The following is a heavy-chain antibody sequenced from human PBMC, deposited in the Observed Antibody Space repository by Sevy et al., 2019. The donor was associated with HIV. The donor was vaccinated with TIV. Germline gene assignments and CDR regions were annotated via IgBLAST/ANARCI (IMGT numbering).Heavy chain of an antibody. CDR3: AREGNYGDSGDASDI. CDR2: VSYDESIE. CDR1: GFAFSSYT. J-gene: IGHJ3*02. Sequence: GGSLRLSCAASGFAFSSYTVHWVRQAPDKGLEWVALVSYDESIEYYADSVRGRFTISRDTSESTLYLQMSSLRAEDTAVYYCAREGNYGDSGDASDIWGQGTLVTVSS. D-gene: IGHD4-17*01. V-gene: IGHV3-30*14.